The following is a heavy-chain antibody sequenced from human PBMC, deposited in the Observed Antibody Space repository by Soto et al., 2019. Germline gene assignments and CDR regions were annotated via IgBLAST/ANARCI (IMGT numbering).Heavy chain of an antibody. Sequence: PGGSLRLSCAASGFTFSSYAMSWVRQAPGKGLEWVSAISGSGGSTYYADSVKGRFTISRDNSKNTLYLQMNSLRAEDTAVYYCAKALGYYDFWSGPHDYWGQGTLVTVSS. D-gene: IGHD3-3*01. V-gene: IGHV3-23*01. J-gene: IGHJ4*02. CDR3: AKALGYYDFWSGPHDY. CDR2: ISGSGGST. CDR1: GFTFSSYA.